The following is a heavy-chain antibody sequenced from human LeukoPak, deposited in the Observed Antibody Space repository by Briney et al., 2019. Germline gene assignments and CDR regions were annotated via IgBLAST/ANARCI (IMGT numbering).Heavy chain of an antibody. D-gene: IGHD6-19*01. CDR1: GFTFSREW. Sequence: GGSLRLSCVASGFTFSREWMHWVRQAPGKGLVWVSRITLDENTVHYEDSVKGRFTISRDNAKNTLYLQMNSLRAEDTAVYYCARDQPGSSNAFDIWGQGTMVTVSS. CDR3: ARDQPGSSNAFDI. V-gene: IGHV3-74*01. CDR2: ITLDENTV. J-gene: IGHJ3*02.